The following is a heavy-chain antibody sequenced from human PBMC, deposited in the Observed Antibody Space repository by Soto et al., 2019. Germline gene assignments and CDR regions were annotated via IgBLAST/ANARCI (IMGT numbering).Heavy chain of an antibody. J-gene: IGHJ5*02. CDR2: IIPILGIA. Sequence: GASVKVSCKASGGTFSSYTISWVRQAPGQGLEWMGRIIPILGIANYAQKFQGRVTITADKSTSTAYMELSSLRSDDTAVYYCARTNMVEVPGAMEYSWFEPWGHRTLVTVSS. CDR1: GGTFSSYT. D-gene: IGHD2-2*01. CDR3: ARTNMVEVPGAMEYSWFEP. V-gene: IGHV1-69*02.